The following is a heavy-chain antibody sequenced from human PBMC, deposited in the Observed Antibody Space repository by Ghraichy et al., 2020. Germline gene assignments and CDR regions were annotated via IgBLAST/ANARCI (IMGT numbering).Heavy chain of an antibody. D-gene: IGHD6-13*01. CDR2: INPNSGGA. J-gene: IGHJ6*02. CDR1: GYTFTGYY. CDR3: ARDDGMAGLDV. V-gene: IGHV1-2*06. Sequence: ASVKVSCKASGYTFTGYYIHWVRQAPGQGLEWMGRINPNSGGADYAQNFQGRVTMTRDTSISTAYMGLSRLTSDDPAVYYCARDDGMAGLDVWGQGTTVTVSS.